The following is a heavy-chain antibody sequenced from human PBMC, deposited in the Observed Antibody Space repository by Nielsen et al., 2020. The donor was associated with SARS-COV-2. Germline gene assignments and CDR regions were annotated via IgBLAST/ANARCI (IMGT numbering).Heavy chain of an antibody. CDR3: ARDQDGGAATSNWYFDL. V-gene: IGHV3-30*03. CDR1: GFTISRYG. D-gene: IGHD6-25*01. J-gene: IGHJ2*01. Sequence: GESLKISCEASGFTISRYGMHWVRQAPGKGLEWVTFISYDGSVQYYADSVKGRFTISTDLSNNTLYLQMNSLRVEDTAIYYCARDQDGGAATSNWYFDLWGRGTLVIVSS. CDR2: ISYDGSVQ.